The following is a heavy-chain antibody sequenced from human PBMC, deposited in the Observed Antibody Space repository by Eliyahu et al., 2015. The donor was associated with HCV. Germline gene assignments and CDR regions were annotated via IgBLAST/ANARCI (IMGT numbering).Heavy chain of an antibody. J-gene: IGHJ4*02. Sequence: QVQLQESGPGLVKPSETLSLTCTVSGGSISSYYWSWIRQPPGKGLEWNWVFQLRGGPQLQPSLKSRVTISVDTSKNQFSLKLSSVTAADTAVYYCARVGGYCSSTSCYPTLQLDYWGQGTLVTVSS. D-gene: IGHD2-2*01. CDR3: ARVGGYCSSTSCYPTLQLDY. V-gene: IGHV4-59*01. CDR1: GGSISSYY. CDR2: QLRGGP.